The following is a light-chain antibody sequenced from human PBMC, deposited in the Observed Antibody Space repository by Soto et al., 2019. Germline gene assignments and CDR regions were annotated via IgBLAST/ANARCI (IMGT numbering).Light chain of an antibody. CDR2: DVS. J-gene: IGLJ2*01. V-gene: IGLV2-14*01. CDR1: SSDDGGYNY. CDR3: SSYTSSSTLV. Sequence: QSALTQPASVSGSPGQSITISCTGTSSDDGGYNYVSWYQQHPGKAPKLMIYDVSNRPSGVSNRFSGSKSGNTASLTISGLQAEDEAYYYCSSYTSSSTLVFGGGTKLTVL.